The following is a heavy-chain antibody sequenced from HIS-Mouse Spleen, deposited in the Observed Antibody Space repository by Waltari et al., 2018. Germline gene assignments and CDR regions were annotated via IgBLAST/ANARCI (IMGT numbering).Heavy chain of an antibody. CDR3: ARGRYSSSWYYFDY. D-gene: IGHD6-13*01. CDR1: GYTCTGYY. J-gene: IGHJ4*02. CDR2: INPNSGGT. Sequence: QVQLVQSGAEVKKTGASVKVSCKVSGYTCTGYYMNWVPPAPGQGLEWMGGINPNSGGTNYAQKFQGRVTMTRDTSISKAYMELSRLRSDDTAVYYCARGRYSSSWYYFDYWGQGTLVTVSS. V-gene: IGHV1-2*02.